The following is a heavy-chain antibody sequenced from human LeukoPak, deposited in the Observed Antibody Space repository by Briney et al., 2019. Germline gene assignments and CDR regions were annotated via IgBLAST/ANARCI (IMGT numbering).Heavy chain of an antibody. J-gene: IGHJ5*01. D-gene: IGHD5-18*01. CDR2: IKKDGSEK. CDR1: GFTFSSYW. CDR3: ARQRGYGDGYNDS. Sequence: TGGSLRLSCVASGFTFSSYWMSWVRQAPGKGPEWVANIKKDGSEKYYVDSVKGRFTFSRDNAKNSVYLQMTSLRAEDTAVYYCARQRGYGDGYNDSWGQGTLVTVSS. V-gene: IGHV3-7*03.